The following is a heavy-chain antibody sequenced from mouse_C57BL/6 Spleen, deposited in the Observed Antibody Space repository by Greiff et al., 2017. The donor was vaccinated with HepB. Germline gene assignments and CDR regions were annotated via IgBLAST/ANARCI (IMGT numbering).Heavy chain of an antibody. Sequence: QVQLQQSGPELVKPGASVKISCKASGYSFTSYYIHWVKQRPGQGLEWIGWIYPGSGNTKYNEKFKGKATLTADTSSSTAYMQLSSLTSEDSAVYYCAREDYYGSVDYWGQGTTLTVSS. CDR2: IYPGSGNT. CDR1: GYSFTSYY. D-gene: IGHD1-1*01. V-gene: IGHV1-66*01. CDR3: AREDYYGSVDY. J-gene: IGHJ2*01.